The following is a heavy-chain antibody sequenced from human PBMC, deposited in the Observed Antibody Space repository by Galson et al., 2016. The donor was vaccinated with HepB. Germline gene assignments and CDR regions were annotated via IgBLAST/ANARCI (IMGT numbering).Heavy chain of an antibody. V-gene: IGHV3-23*01. D-gene: IGHD2-21*01. CDR2: ISASGGNT. J-gene: IGHJ3*02. Sequence: SLRLSCAASGFPLRSYAMSWVRQAPGKGLEWVSAISASGGNTYYADSVMGRFTISRDNSKNTRHLQMNSLTAEDTAIYYCAKDIPPRGHDAFDICGRGTMVTVSS. CDR1: GFPLRSYA. CDR3: AKDIPPRGHDAFDI.